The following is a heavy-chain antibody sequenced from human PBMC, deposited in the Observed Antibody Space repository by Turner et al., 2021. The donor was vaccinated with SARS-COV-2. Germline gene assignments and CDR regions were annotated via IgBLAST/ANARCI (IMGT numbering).Heavy chain of an antibody. D-gene: IGHD6-19*01. J-gene: IGHJ3*02. CDR1: GFTFDDYA. CDR3: AKEGEIAVAGNAFDI. Sequence: EVQLVESGGGLVQPGRPLRLSCAASGFTFDDYAMHWVRQGPGKGLEWVSGISRNSGSTGYADSVKGRFTISRDNAKNSLYLQMNSLRAEDTALYYCAKEGEIAVAGNAFDIWGQGTMVTVSS. V-gene: IGHV3-9*01. CDR2: ISRNSGST.